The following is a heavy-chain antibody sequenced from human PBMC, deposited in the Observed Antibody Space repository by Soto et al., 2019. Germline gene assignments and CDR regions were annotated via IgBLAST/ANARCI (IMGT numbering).Heavy chain of an antibody. CDR1: GGTFSSYT. CDR3: ARGGGSDVKGFAFDI. CDR2: IIPILGIA. V-gene: IGHV1-69*02. D-gene: IGHD1-26*01. J-gene: IGHJ3*02. Sequence: SVKVSCKASGGTFSSYTISWVRQAPGQGLEWMGRIIPILGIANYAQKFQGRVTITADKSTSTAYMELSSLRSEDTAVYYCARGGGSDVKGFAFDIWGQGTMVTVSS.